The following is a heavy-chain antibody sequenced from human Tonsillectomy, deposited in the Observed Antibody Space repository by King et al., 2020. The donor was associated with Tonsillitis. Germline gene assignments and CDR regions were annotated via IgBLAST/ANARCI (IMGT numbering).Heavy chain of an antibody. J-gene: IGHJ4*02. CDR1: GFTFSSYN. Sequence: VQLVESGGGLVKPGGSLRLSCAASGFTFSSYNMNWVRQAPGKGLEWVSSISSSSSYIYYADSVKGRFTISRDNSKNSLYLQMNSLRAEDTAVYYCARRVAGTVFDYWGQGTLVTVSS. CDR3: ARRVAGTVFDY. CDR2: ISSSSSYI. V-gene: IGHV3-21*01. D-gene: IGHD6-19*01.